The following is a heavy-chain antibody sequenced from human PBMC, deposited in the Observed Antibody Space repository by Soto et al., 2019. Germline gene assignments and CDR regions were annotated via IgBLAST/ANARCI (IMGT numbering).Heavy chain of an antibody. V-gene: IGHV4-30-4*01. CDR1: GGSMSSSDFY. CDR2: IYYSGST. J-gene: IGHJ4*02. D-gene: IGHD1-7*01. CDR3: ARVALELLFDS. Sequence: SETLSLTCTVSGGSMSSSDFYWIWIRQPPGKGLEWIGFIYYSGSTYYNPSLKSRITMSIDTSKSQFSLNLASVTAADTAVYYCARVALELLFDSWGQGTLVTVSS.